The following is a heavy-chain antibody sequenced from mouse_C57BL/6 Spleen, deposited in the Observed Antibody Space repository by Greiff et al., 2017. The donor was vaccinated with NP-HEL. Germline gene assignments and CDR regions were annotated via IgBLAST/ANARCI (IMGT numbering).Heavy chain of an antibody. V-gene: IGHV1-15*01. CDR1: GYTFTDYE. D-gene: IGHD4-1*01. CDR2: IDPETGGT. Sequence: VLLQQSGAELVRPGASVTLSCKASGYTFTDYEMHWVKQTPVHGLEWIGAIDPETGGTAYNQKFKGKAILAADKSTSTAYMELRSLTSEDSAVYYCTRTGTGYWGHGATLTVST. J-gene: IGHJ2*01. CDR3: TRTGTGY.